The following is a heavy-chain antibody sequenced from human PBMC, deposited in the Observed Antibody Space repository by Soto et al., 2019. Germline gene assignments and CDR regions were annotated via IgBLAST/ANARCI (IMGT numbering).Heavy chain of an antibody. Sequence: GGSLRLSCAASGFTFSDYYMTWIRQAPGKGLEWVSYISGGGSTINYADSVKGRFTISRDNAKNSLYLQMNSLRAEDTAMYYCARNRGFYDSSGLDYWGQGTLVTVSS. J-gene: IGHJ4*02. CDR2: ISGGGSTI. CDR3: ARNRGFYDSSGLDY. CDR1: GFTFSDYY. V-gene: IGHV3-11*01. D-gene: IGHD3-22*01.